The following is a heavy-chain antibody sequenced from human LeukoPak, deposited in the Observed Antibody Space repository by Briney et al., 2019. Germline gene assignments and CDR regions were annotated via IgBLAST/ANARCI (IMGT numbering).Heavy chain of an antibody. CDR2: IYYSGST. CDR3: ARDFGAGVVPA. Sequence: SETLSLTCTVSGGSISSGGYYWSWIRQHPGKGLEWIGYIYYSGSTYYNPSLKSRVTMSVDTSKNQFSLKLSSVTAADTAVYYCARDFGAGVVPAWGQGTLVTVSS. V-gene: IGHV4-31*03. J-gene: IGHJ5*02. D-gene: IGHD2-2*01. CDR1: GGSISSGGYY.